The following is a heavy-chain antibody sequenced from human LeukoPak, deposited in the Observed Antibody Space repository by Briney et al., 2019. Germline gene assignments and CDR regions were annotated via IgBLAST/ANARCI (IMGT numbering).Heavy chain of an antibody. D-gene: IGHD2-15*01. J-gene: IGHJ5*02. V-gene: IGHV3-73*01. CDR3: TRDRGTYNWFDP. Sequence: GGSLRLSCAASGFTFSGSAVHWVRQSSGKGLEWVGHIDKNDNLYATAYAESVKGRFTISRDDSKDTAFLHMDSLKTEDTALYYCTRDRGTYNWFDPWGQGTLVTVSS. CDR1: GFTFSGSA. CDR2: IDKNDNLYAT.